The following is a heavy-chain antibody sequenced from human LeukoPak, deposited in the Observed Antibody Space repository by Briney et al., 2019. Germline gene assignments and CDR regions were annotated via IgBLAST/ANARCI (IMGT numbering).Heavy chain of an antibody. D-gene: IGHD4-17*01. CDR3: ARGTTVTTVLYYYYMDV. CDR1: GFTVSSNY. J-gene: IGHJ6*03. CDR2: IYSGGST. Sequence: RTGGSLRLSCAASGFTVSSNYMSWVRQAPGKGLEWVSVIYSGGSTYYADSVKGRFTISRDNSKNTLYLQMNSLRAEDTAVYYCARGTTVTTVLYYYYMDVWGKGTTVTVSS. V-gene: IGHV3-53*01.